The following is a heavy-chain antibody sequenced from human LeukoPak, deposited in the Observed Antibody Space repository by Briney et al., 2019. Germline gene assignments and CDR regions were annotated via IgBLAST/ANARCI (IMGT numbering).Heavy chain of an antibody. CDR3: ARDRGGSASHGFDAFDI. V-gene: IGHV4-4*07. CDR1: GGSISSYY. J-gene: IGHJ3*02. Sequence: SETLSLTCTVSGGSISSYYWSWIRQPAGKGLEWVGRIYTSGSTNYNPSLKSRVTMSVDTSKNQFSLKLSSVTAADTAVYYCARDRGGSASHGFDAFDIWGQGTMVTVSS. D-gene: IGHD3-10*01. CDR2: IYTSGST.